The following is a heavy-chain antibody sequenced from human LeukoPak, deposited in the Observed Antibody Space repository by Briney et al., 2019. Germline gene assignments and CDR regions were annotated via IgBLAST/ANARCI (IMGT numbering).Heavy chain of an antibody. V-gene: IGHV3-30*02. D-gene: IGHD1-14*01. Sequence: GGSLRLSCAASGFTFSSYGMHWVRQAPGKGLEWVAFIRYDGSNKYYADSVKGRFTISRDNSKNTLYLQMNSLGPEDTAFYYCAKDDSSTTWDGLLDSWGQGTLVTVSS. CDR1: GFTFSSYG. J-gene: IGHJ4*02. CDR2: IRYDGSNK. CDR3: AKDDSSTTWDGLLDS.